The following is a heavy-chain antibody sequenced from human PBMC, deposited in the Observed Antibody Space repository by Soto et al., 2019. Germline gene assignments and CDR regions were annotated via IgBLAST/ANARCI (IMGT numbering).Heavy chain of an antibody. Sequence: EVQLVESGGGLVQPGGSLRLSCVTSGFSFSSYWMHWVRQAPGKGLVWVSRIKTDGSITTYADSVKGRFTISRDNGKYTLYSEMNRPRAHDTAGYYRAREGGGLGYWGQGTLVTVSS. CDR1: GFSFSSYW. J-gene: IGHJ4*02. CDR3: AREGGGLGY. V-gene: IGHV3-74*01. D-gene: IGHD3-10*01. CDR2: IKTDGSIT.